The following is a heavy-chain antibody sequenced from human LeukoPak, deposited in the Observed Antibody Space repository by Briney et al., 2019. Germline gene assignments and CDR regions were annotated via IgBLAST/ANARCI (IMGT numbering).Heavy chain of an antibody. J-gene: IGHJ3*02. CDR2: IKEDGSIK. Sequence: GGTLRLSCAASGFTFSSYGMSWVRQAPGKGPEWVASIKEDGSIKYYVDSVKGRFTISRDNAKNSLYLQMGSLRAEDTAVYYCASFGILVSWGAFDIWGQGTMVTVSS. V-gene: IGHV3-7*01. CDR1: GFTFSSYG. CDR3: ASFGILVSWGAFDI. D-gene: IGHD5/OR15-5a*01.